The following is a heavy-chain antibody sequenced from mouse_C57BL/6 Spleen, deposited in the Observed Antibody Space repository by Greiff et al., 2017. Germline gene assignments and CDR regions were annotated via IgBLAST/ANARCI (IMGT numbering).Heavy chain of an antibody. Sequence: QVQLQQPGAELVKPGASVKLSCKASGYTFTRYCMQWVKQRPGQGLEWIGEIDPSDSYTNYNQKFKVKATLTVDTSTSTAYMQLSSLTSEDSAVYYCASLGLDYWGQGTTLTVSS. CDR3: ASLGLDY. V-gene: IGHV1-50*01. CDR2: IDPSDSYT. D-gene: IGHD4-1*01. CDR1: GYTFTRYC. J-gene: IGHJ2*01.